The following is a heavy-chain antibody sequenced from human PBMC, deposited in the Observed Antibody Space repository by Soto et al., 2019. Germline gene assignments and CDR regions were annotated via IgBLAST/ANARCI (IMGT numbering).Heavy chain of an antibody. J-gene: IGHJ4*02. CDR3: ASTWSGYYYFDS. V-gene: IGHV3-30*03. CDR1: GFTFSTYG. D-gene: IGHD3-3*01. CDR2: ISYDGSNR. Sequence: GGSLRLSCAASGFTFSTYGMHWVRQAPGKGLEWVAVISYDGSNRYYGDSVKGRFTISRDNSKNTLYLQMNSLRAEDTAVYYCASTWSGYYYFDSWGQGTLVTVSS.